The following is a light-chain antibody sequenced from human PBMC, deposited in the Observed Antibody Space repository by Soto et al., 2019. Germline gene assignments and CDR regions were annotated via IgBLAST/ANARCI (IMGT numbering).Light chain of an antibody. CDR1: QSVSSSY. CDR3: QQYGSATWT. V-gene: IGKV3-20*01. CDR2: GAS. Sequence: EIVLTQSPATLSLSPGERATLSCRASQSVSSSYLAWYQHKPGQAPRLLIYGASSRATGIPDRFSGSGSGTDFTLTINSLEPEDFAVYYCQQYGSATWTFGHGTKVEIK. J-gene: IGKJ1*01.